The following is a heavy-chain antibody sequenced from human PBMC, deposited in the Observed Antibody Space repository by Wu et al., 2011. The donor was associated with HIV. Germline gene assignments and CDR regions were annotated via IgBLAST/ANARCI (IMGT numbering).Heavy chain of an antibody. D-gene: IGHD3-9*01. CDR1: GYTFTSYG. J-gene: IGHJ3*02. CDR3: ALSTYYDILTNYYGAFDI. Sequence: QVQLVQSGAEVKKPGASVKVSCKASGYTFTSYGITWVRQAPGQGLEWMGWITVYNGNTNYAQRLQGRATMTTDTSTSTAYMELRSLRSDDTAVYYCALSTYYDILTNYYGAFDILGPRDNGHRLF. V-gene: IGHV1-18*04. CDR2: ITVYNGNT.